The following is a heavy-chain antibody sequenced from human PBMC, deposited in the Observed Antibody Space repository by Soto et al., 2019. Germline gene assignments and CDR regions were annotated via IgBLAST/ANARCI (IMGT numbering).Heavy chain of an antibody. CDR2: IDSDGRTT. D-gene: IGHD4-4*01. J-gene: IGHJ6*02. CDR1: GFTFSVYW. Sequence: EVQLVESGGGLVQPGGSLRLSCAASGFTFSVYWMHWVRQAPGKGLVWVSRIDSDGRTTSYADSVKGRVTISRDNAKSTLYLQMNSLRAEDTAVYYCARPGYSNYGPGVDVWGQGTTVTASS. V-gene: IGHV3-74*01. CDR3: ARPGYSNYGPGVDV.